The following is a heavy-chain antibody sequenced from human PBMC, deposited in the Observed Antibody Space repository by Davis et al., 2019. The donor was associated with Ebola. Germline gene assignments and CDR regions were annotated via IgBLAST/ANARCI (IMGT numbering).Heavy chain of an antibody. CDR3: AREAGAAPSRGYGLDV. Sequence: PGGSLRLSCAASGFTFSSYAMHWVRQAPGKGLEWVAFIPNNGHKTYYPDSVKGRFVLSRDNSRDTLSLQMNSLRPDDTAVYYCAREAGAAPSRGYGLDVWGQGTTVLVSS. D-gene: IGHD1-26*01. J-gene: IGHJ6*02. CDR2: IPNNGHKT. V-gene: IGHV3-30*09. CDR1: GFTFSSYA.